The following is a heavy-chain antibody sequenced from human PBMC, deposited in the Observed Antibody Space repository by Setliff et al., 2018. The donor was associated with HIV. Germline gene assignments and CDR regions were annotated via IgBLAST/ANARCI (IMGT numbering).Heavy chain of an antibody. CDR1: GGPLSGYS. Sequence: SETLSLTCAVYGGPLSGYSWNWIRQPPGRGLEWIGEIKNSGISNYDPALKSRVTISVDTSKTQISLRVNSVTAADTAVYFCARDPSYFDTAGHLTSGGHWFDPWGQGTLVTVSS. CDR3: ARDPSYFDTAGHLTSGGHWFDP. J-gene: IGHJ5*02. D-gene: IGHD3-22*01. CDR2: IKNSGIS. V-gene: IGHV4-34*01.